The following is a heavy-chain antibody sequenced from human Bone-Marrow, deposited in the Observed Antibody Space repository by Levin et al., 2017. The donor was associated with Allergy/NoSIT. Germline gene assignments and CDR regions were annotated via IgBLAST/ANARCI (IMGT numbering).Heavy chain of an antibody. CDR3: APNYDFWSGYFAY. D-gene: IGHD3-3*01. V-gene: IGHV3-30-3*01. Sequence: LSLTCAASGFTFSSYAMHWVRQAPGKGLEWVAVISYDGSNKYYADSVKGRFTISRDNSKNTLYLQMNSLRAEDTAVYYCAPNYDFWSGYFAYWGQGTLVTVSS. CDR1: GFTFSSYA. CDR2: ISYDGSNK. J-gene: IGHJ4*02.